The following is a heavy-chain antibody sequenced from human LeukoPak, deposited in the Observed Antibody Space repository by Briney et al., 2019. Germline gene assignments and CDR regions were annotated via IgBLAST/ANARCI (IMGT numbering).Heavy chain of an antibody. CDR3: AREAPDYGDYVFDY. CDR2: INPNSGGT. Sequence: ASVKVSCKASGYTFTGYYMHWVRQAPGQGLEWMGWINPNSGGTNYAQKFQGRVAMTRDTSISTAYMELSRLRSDDTAVYYCAREAPDYGDYVFDYWGQGTLVTVSS. D-gene: IGHD4-17*01. J-gene: IGHJ4*02. V-gene: IGHV1-2*02. CDR1: GYTFTGYY.